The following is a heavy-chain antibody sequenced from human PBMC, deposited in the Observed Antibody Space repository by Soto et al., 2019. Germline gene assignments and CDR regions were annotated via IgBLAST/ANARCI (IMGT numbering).Heavy chain of an antibody. CDR1: SGSFSSSY. CDR2: INHSGTT. D-gene: IGHD3-10*01. CDR3: AGYYYAPGNYQGNLDY. J-gene: IGHJ4*02. V-gene: IGHV4-34*01. Sequence: SETLSLTCAVYSGSFSSSYWSWIRQPPGKGLEWIGEINHSGTTHYNPSLESRVTISVDASKKQFSLKLTSVTAADTAVYYCAGYYYAPGNYQGNLDYWGQGNMVTVSS.